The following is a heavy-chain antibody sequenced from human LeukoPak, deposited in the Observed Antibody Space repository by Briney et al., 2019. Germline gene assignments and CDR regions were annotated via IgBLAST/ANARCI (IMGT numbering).Heavy chain of an antibody. J-gene: IGHJ4*02. CDR1: GGSISSGGYY. V-gene: IGHV4-61*08. CDR2: IYYSGST. D-gene: IGHD6-19*01. CDR3: ATTENSSGWFGY. Sequence: SETLSLTCTVSGGSISSGGYYWSWIRQHPGKGLEWIGYIYYSGSTNYNPSLKSRLTISIDTSKNQFSLKLSSVTAADTAVYYCATTENSSGWFGYWGQGTLVTVSS.